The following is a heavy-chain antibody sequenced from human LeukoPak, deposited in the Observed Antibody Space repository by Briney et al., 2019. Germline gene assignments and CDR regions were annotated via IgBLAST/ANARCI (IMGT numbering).Heavy chain of an antibody. J-gene: IGHJ4*02. CDR3: ARDFTMVRGVPDY. Sequence: SETLSLTCTVSGGSITNSPYYWGWIRQPPGKGLEWIGEINHSGSTNYNPSLKSRVTISVDTSKNQLSLKLSSVTAADTAVYYCARDFTMVRGVPDYWGQGTLVTVSS. V-gene: IGHV4-39*07. CDR2: INHSGST. D-gene: IGHD3-10*01. CDR1: GGSITNSPYY.